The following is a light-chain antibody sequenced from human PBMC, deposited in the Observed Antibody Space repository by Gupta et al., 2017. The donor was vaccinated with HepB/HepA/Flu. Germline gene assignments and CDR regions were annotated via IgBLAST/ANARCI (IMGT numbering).Light chain of an antibody. J-gene: IGLJ1*01. V-gene: IGLV2-14*03. CDR2: DVS. Sequence: QSALTQPASVSGSPGQSITISCNGTSSDVGNYNFVSWYQQYPDKAPKLVIYDVSSRPSGVPDRFSGSKSGNTASLTISGLQAEDEAEYYCSSYTSTTSQVFGTGTKVTVL. CDR3: SSYTSTTSQV. CDR1: SSDVGNYNF.